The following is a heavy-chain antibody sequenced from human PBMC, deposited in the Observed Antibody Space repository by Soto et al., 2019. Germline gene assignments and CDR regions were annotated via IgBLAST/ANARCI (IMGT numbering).Heavy chain of an antibody. V-gene: IGHV3-30*03. CDR2: SSYGGSNK. J-gene: IGHJ4*02. Sequence: FGMHWVRQAPGKGLEWVAISSYGGSNKYYGDSVQGRFTISRDISMYTLYLQMNILRVEDTVVYYCARDYYGSGTYSDYFDYWGQGTLVTVSS. CDR1: FG. D-gene: IGHD3-10*01. CDR3: ARDYYGSGTYSDYFDY.